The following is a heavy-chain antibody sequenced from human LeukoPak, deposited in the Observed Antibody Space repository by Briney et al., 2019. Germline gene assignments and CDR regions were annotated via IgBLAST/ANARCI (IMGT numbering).Heavy chain of an antibody. CDR2: IIPILGIA. CDR1: GGTFSSYA. J-gene: IGHJ6*02. CDR3: ARNEVVVVSYGMDV. D-gene: IGHD3-22*01. V-gene: IGHV1-69*04. Sequence: ASVKVSCKASGGTFSSYAISWVRQAPGQGREGMGRIIPILGIANYAQKFQGRVTITADKSTSTAYMELSSLRSEDTAVYYCARNEVVVVSYGMDVWGQGTTVTVSS.